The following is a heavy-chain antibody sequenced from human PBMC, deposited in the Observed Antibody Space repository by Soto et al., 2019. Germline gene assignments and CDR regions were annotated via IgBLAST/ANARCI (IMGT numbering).Heavy chain of an antibody. CDR1: GFIFSDHY. CDR3: ARGRGGDYY. V-gene: IGHV3-11*06. Sequence: GGSLRLSCAACGFIFSDHYMSWIRQAPGKGLEWVSYISSSSSYTNYADSVKGRFTISRDNAKNSLYLQMNSLRAEDTAVYYCARGRGGDYYWGRGTLVTVYS. D-gene: IGHD2-21*02. J-gene: IGHJ4*02. CDR2: ISSSSSYT.